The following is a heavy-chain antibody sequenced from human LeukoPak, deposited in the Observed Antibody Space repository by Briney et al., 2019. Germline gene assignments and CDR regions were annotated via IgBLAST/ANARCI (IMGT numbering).Heavy chain of an antibody. D-gene: IGHD1-14*01. CDR3: ARGTIYRRNDY. J-gene: IGHJ4*02. CDR2: INHSGST. Sequence: SETLSLTCTVSGGSVSSGSYYWSWIRQPPGKGLEWIGEINHSGSTNYNPSLKSRVTISVDTSKNQFSLKLSSVTAADTAVYYCARGTIYRRNDYWGQGTLVTVSS. V-gene: IGHV4-39*07. CDR1: GGSVSSGSYY.